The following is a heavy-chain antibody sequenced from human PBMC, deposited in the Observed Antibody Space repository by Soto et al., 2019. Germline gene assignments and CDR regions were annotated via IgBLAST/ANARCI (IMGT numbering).Heavy chain of an antibody. CDR3: GRLTDYNFWSGSYIEVYYFVF. J-gene: IGHJ4*02. D-gene: IGHD3-3*01. CDR1: GFSLSTPKMG. CDR2: IFSKVEK. V-gene: IGHV2-26*01. Sequence: QVTLKESGPVLVKPTETLTLTCTVSGFSLSTPKMGVSWIRQSPGRALEWLAHIFSKVEKSYNTSLKSRLTIAKDTAKGHVAITKSRMDPVDTATFYGGRLTDYNFWSGSYIEVYYFVFWGQGTLVTVSS.